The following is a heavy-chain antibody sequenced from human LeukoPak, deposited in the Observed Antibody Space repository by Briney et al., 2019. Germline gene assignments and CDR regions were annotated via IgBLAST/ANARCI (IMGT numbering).Heavy chain of an antibody. CDR2: ISGSGGST. D-gene: IGHD6-13*01. CDR3: AKDIAAAGPTFFDY. V-gene: IGHV3-23*01. Sequence: GGSLRLSCAASGFTFSSYSMNWVRQAPGKGLEWVSAISGSGGSTYYADSVKGRFTISRDNSKNTLYLQMNSLRAEDTAVYYCAKDIAAAGPTFFDYWGQGTLVTVSS. J-gene: IGHJ4*02. CDR1: GFTFSSYS.